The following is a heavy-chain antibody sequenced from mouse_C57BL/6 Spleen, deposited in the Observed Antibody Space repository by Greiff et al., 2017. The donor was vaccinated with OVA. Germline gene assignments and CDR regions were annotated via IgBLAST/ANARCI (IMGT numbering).Heavy chain of an antibody. J-gene: IGHJ3*01. D-gene: IGHD2-4*01. CDR1: GYTFTSYW. CDR3: ASGLYYDYDGLAY. V-gene: IGHV1-7*01. Sequence: VQLQQSGAELAKPGASVKLSCKASGYTFTSYWMHWVKQRPGQGLEWIGYINPSSGYTKYNQKFKDKATLTADKSSSTAYMQLSSLTYEDSAVYYCASGLYYDYDGLAYWGQGTLVTVSA. CDR2: INPSSGYT.